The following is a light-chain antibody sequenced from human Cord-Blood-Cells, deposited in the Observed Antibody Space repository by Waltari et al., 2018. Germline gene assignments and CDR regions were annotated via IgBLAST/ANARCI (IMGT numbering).Light chain of an antibody. CDR2: AAS. Sequence: DIQMTQSPSSLSASVGDRVTITCRASQSIRSYLNWYQQNPGKAPKLLSYAASSLQSGVPSRFSGSGAGTDFNLSISSLQPEDFATYYCQQSYSTPTFGRGTKLEIK. CDR1: QSIRSY. J-gene: IGKJ2*01. CDR3: QQSYSTPT. V-gene: IGKV1-39*01.